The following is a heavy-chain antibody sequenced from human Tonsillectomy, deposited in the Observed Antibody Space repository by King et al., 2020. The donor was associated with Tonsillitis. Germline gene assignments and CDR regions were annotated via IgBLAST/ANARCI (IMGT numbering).Heavy chain of an antibody. Sequence: QLQESGPGLVKPSETLSLTCTVSGGSIHSYYWSWIRQPPGKGLEWIGYIFYSGSTNYNPSLKSRVTLSVDTSKNQFSLKLSSVTAADTALYYCARVSSHTYGMDVWGQGTTVTVSS. CDR1: GGSIHSYY. CDR3: ARVSSHTYGMDV. V-gene: IGHV4-59*01. CDR2: IFYSGST. J-gene: IGHJ6*02.